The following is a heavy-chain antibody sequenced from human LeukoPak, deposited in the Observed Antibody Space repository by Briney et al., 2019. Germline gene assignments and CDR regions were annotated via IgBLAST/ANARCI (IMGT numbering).Heavy chain of an antibody. J-gene: IGHJ4*02. CDR1: GVSINSGDYY. CDR3: VRGTVNVVRQVTPFDY. V-gene: IGHV4-30-4*01. CDR2: IYYSGNT. D-gene: IGHD3-10*01. Sequence: ASQTLSLTCTVSGVSINSGDYYWSWIRQPPGKGLEWIGYIYYSGNTNYNPSLKSRVTISVDTSKNHFSLKLTSVTAADTAVYYCVRGTVNVVRQVTPFDYWGQGILVTVSS.